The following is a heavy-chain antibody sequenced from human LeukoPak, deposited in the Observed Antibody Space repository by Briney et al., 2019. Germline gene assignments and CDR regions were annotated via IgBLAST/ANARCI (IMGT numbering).Heavy chain of an antibody. V-gene: IGHV4-34*01. CDR3: ARGNVVPATDYYYYYGMDV. Sequence: SETLSLTCAVYGGSFSGYYWSWIRQPPGKGLEWIGEINHSGSTNYNLSLKSRVTISVDTSKNQFSLKLSSVTAAGTAVYYCARGNVVPATDYYYYYGMDVWGQGTTVTVSS. D-gene: IGHD2-2*01. CDR2: INHSGST. CDR1: GGSFSGYY. J-gene: IGHJ6*02.